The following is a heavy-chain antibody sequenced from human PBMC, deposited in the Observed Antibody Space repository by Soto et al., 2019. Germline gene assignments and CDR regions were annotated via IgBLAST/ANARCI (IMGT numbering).Heavy chain of an antibody. D-gene: IGHD4-17*01. Sequence: EVQLVESGGGLVQPGGSLRLSCAASGFFFPTYWMSWVRQAPGKGLEWVADINQDGSEKYLVDSVKGRFTISRDNPKNSLYLQMNSLRAEDTAIYYCTRGGDYGGRQDAFDIWGQGTMVTVSS. CDR1: GFFFPTYW. J-gene: IGHJ3*02. CDR3: TRGGDYGGRQDAFDI. CDR2: INQDGSEK. V-gene: IGHV3-7*03.